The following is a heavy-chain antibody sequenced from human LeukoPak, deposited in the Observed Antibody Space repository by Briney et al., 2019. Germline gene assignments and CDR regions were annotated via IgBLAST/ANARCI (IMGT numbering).Heavy chain of an antibody. V-gene: IGHV4-59*08. CDR1: GGSISSYY. CDR3: ARHGRVRGTATQPYFDY. Sequence: SETLSLTCTVSGGSISSYYWSWIRQPPGKGLEWIGYIYYSGSTNYNPSLKSRVTISVDTSKNQFSLKLSSVTAADTAVYYCARHGRVRGTATQPYFDYWGQGTLVTVSS. D-gene: IGHD2-15*01. J-gene: IGHJ4*02. CDR2: IYYSGST.